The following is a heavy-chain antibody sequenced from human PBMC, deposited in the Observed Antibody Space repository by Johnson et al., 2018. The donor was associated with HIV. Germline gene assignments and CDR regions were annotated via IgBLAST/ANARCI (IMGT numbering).Heavy chain of an antibody. V-gene: IGHV3-20*04. Sequence: VQLVESGGGVVRPGGSLRLSCAGSGFIFDDYDMTWVRQAPGKGLEWVSGINWNGGSTYYADSVKGRFTISRDNSKNTLYLQMNSLRAEDTAVYYCARSQVAATSEGAFDIWGQGTMVTVSS. CDR1: GFIFDDYD. CDR3: ARSQVAATSEGAFDI. J-gene: IGHJ3*02. D-gene: IGHD2-15*01. CDR2: INWNGGST.